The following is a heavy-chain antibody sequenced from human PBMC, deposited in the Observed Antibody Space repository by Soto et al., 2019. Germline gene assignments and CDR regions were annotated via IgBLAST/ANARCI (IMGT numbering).Heavy chain of an antibody. D-gene: IGHD2-15*01. CDR1: GGSISSSSYY. V-gene: IGHV4-39*01. CDR3: ARHVLKSVVAATPYYFDY. CDR2: IYYSGST. Sequence: SETLSLTCTVSGGSISSSSYYWGWIRQPPGKGLEWIGSIYYSGSTYYNPSLKSRVTISVDTSKNQFSLKLSSVTAADTAVYYCARHVLKSVVAATPYYFDYWGQGTLVTVSS. J-gene: IGHJ4*02.